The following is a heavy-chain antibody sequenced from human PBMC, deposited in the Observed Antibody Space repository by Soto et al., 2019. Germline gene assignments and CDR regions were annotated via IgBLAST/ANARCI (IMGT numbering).Heavy chain of an antibody. CDR2: IYPDDSDT. Sequence: PGESLKISRRGSGYSFNGQWIGWVRQMPGKGLEWMGIIYPDDSDTRYSPSFQGQVTISADKSITTAYLQWSSLKASDTAIYYCARRTAARALEALDLWGQGTKVTVSS. J-gene: IGHJ3*01. CDR3: ARRTAARALEALDL. D-gene: IGHD6-6*01. V-gene: IGHV5-51*01. CDR1: GYSFNGQW.